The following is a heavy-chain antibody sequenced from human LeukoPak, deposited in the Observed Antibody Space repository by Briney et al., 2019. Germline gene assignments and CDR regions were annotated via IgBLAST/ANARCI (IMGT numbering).Heavy chain of an antibody. CDR2: IRYDGSNK. CDR3: ARGSMVRGSTYMDV. V-gene: IGHV3-30*02. Sequence: GGSLRLSCAASGFTFSSYGMHWVRQAPGKGLEWVAFIRYDGSNKYYADSVKGRFTISRDNSKNTLYLQMNSLRAEDTAVYYCARGSMVRGSTYMDVWGKGTTVTVSS. D-gene: IGHD3-10*01. CDR1: GFTFSSYG. J-gene: IGHJ6*03.